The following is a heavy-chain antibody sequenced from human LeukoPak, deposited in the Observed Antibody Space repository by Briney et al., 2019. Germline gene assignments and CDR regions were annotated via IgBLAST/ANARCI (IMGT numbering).Heavy chain of an antibody. CDR2: IYYSGST. D-gene: IGHD3-10*01. CDR3: ARRKKARFYYGSGSYSYMDV. J-gene: IGHJ6*03. CDR1: GGSISSSSYY. Sequence: PSETLSLTCTVSGGSISSSSYYWGWIRQPPGKGLEWIGSIYYSGSTYYNPSLKSRVTISVDTSKNQFSLKLSSVTAADTAVYYCARRKKARFYYGSGSYSYMDVWGKGTTVTISS. V-gene: IGHV4-39*07.